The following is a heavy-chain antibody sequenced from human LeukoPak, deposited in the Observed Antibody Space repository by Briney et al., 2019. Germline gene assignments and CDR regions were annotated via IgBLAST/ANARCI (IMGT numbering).Heavy chain of an antibody. CDR3: AKDADSSNWYNWFDP. V-gene: IGHV3-23*01. Sequence: GGSLRLSCAGSGFTFSSYAMSWVRQAPGKGLEWVSAISGSGGSTYYADSVKGRFTISRDNSKNTLYLQMNSLRAEDTAVYYCAKDADSSNWYNWFDPWGQGTQVTVSS. CDR2: ISGSGGST. CDR1: GFTFSSYA. J-gene: IGHJ5*02. D-gene: IGHD6-13*01.